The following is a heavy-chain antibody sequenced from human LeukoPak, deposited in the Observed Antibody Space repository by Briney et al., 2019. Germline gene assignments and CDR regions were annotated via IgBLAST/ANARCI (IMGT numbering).Heavy chain of an antibody. Sequence: ASVKVSCKASGGTFSSYAISWVRQAPGQGLEWMGGIIPIFGTANYAQKFQGRVTITADKSTSTAYMELSSLRSEDTAVYYCAREGSSGYFDYWGQGTLVTVSS. J-gene: IGHJ4*02. CDR2: IIPIFGTA. V-gene: IGHV1-69*06. D-gene: IGHD3-22*01. CDR1: GGTFSSYA. CDR3: AREGSSGYFDY.